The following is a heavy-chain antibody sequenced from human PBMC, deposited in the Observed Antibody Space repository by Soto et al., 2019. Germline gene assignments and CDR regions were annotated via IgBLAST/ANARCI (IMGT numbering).Heavy chain of an antibody. CDR1: GGSISSSSYY. J-gene: IGHJ4*02. D-gene: IGHD6-13*01. CDR3: AKPRPFYSSSSDY. CDR2: IYYSGST. V-gene: IGHV4-39*01. Sequence: SETLSLTCTVSGGSISSSSYYWGWIRQPPGKGLEWIGSIYYSGSTYYNPSLKSRVTISVDTSKNQFSLKLSSVTAADTAVYYCAKPRPFYSSSSDYWGQGTLVTVSS.